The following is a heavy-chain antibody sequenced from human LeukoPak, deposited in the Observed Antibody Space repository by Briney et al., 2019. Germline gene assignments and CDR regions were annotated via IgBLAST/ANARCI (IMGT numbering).Heavy chain of an antibody. CDR1: GGSISSSSYS. V-gene: IGHV4-30-2*01. D-gene: IGHD3-10*01. J-gene: IGHJ4*02. CDR3: ARGNTYYYGSGSYFFRQGPYYFDY. CDR2: IYHSGSA. Sequence: PPETLSLTCTVSGGSISSSSYSWSWIRQPPGKGLVWIGYIYHSGSAYYNPYLKSRVTISVDRSKNQFSLKLSSVTAADTAVYYCARGNTYYYGSGSYFFRQGPYYFDYWGQGTLVTVSS.